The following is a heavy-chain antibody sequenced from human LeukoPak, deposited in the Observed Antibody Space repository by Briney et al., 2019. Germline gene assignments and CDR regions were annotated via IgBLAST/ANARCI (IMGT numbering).Heavy chain of an antibody. CDR1: GFTFSSYG. J-gene: IGHJ6*03. CDR3: ARLGVTQENYYYMDV. CDR2: ISYDGSNK. D-gene: IGHD2-21*02. Sequence: GGSLRLSCAASGFTFSSYGIHWIRQAPGKGLSWVAVISYDGSNKYYADSVKGRFTIPRDNSKNTLYLQMNSLRAADTAVYYCARLGVTQENYYYMDVWGKGTTVTVSS. V-gene: IGHV3-30*03.